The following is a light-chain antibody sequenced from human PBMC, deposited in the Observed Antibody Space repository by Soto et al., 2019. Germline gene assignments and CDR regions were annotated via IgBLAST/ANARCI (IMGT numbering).Light chain of an antibody. J-gene: IGKJ4*01. CDR3: QQRSDWPLT. V-gene: IGKV3-11*01. CDR1: QSLSSY. CDR2: DAS. Sequence: EIVLTQSPATLSLSPGERATLSCRASQSLSSYLAWYQQKGGQAPRLLIYDASKRATGIPARFSGSGSGTDFTLSISSLEPEDFAVYYCQQRSDWPLTFGGGTKVETK.